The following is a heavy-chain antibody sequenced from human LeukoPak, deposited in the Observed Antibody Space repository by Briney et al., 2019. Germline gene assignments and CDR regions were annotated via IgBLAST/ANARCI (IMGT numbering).Heavy chain of an antibody. Sequence: SETLSLTCTVSGGSISSAYWSWIRQPPGKGLEWIGYISYSGSTNYNPSLKSRVTISVDTAKNQFSPKLNSVTAADTAVYYCARTRYYGSSGYYETDYWGQGTLVTVSS. CDR1: GGSISSAY. CDR3: ARTRYYGSSGYYETDY. CDR2: ISYSGST. V-gene: IGHV4-59*08. J-gene: IGHJ4*02. D-gene: IGHD3-22*01.